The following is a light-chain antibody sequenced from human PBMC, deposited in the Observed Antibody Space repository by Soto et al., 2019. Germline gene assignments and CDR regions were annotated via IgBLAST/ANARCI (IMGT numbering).Light chain of an antibody. CDR2: EVT. J-gene: IGLJ3*02. CDR1: SSDVGAYNY. V-gene: IGLV2-14*01. CDR3: SSYRSGSTLWV. Sequence: QSALTQPASVSGSPGQSITISCTGTSSDVGAYNYVSWYQQHPGKAPKLMIYEVTNRPSGVSTRFSGSKSDNTASLTISGLQAEDESNYYCSSYRSGSTLWVFVGGTKLTVL.